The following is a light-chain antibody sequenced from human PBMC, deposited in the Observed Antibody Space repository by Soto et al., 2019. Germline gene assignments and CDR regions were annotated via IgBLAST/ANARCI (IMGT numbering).Light chain of an antibody. CDR1: QSISTW. CDR2: MAS. V-gene: IGKV1-5*03. CDR3: QQYNSYSYT. Sequence: DIRMTQSPSTLSASVGDRVTITCRASQSISTWLAWYQQKPGKAPKLLIYMASSLESGVPSRFSGSGSGTEFTLTISSLQPDDFATYYCQQYNSYSYTFGQGTKLEIK. J-gene: IGKJ2*01.